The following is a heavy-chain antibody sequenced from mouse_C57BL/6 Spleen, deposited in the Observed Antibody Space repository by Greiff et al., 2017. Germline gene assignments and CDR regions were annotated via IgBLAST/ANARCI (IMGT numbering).Heavy chain of an antibody. J-gene: IGHJ3*01. CDR1: GYAFSSSW. Sequence: VQLQESGPELVKPGASVKISCKASGYAFSSSWMNWVKQRPGKGLEWIGRIYPGDGDTNYNGKFKGKATLTADKSSSTAYMQLSSLTSEDSAVYFCARGDYYGYDWLAYWGQGTLVTVSA. V-gene: IGHV1-82*01. CDR3: ARGDYYGYDWLAY. D-gene: IGHD2-2*01. CDR2: IYPGDGDT.